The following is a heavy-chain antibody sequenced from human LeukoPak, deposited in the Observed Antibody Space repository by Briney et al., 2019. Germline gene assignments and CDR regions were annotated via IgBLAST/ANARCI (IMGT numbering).Heavy chain of an antibody. D-gene: IGHD2-2*01. CDR3: ARGPPRYCSSTSCFWNFDY. CDR2: ISSSGSTI. J-gene: IGHJ4*02. V-gene: IGHV3-11*04. Sequence: GGSLRLSCAASGFTFSDYYMSWIRQAPGKGLEWVSYISSSGSTIYYADSVKGRFTISRDNAKNSLYLQMNSLRAEDTAVYYCARGPPRYCSSTSCFWNFDYWGQGTQVTVSS. CDR1: GFTFSDYY.